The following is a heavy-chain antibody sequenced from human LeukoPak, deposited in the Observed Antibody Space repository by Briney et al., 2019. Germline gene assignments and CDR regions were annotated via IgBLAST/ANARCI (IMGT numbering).Heavy chain of an antibody. V-gene: IGHV3-30*18. CDR1: GFTFSSYG. CDR2: ISHDGSNK. J-gene: IGHJ4*02. Sequence: GGSLRLSCAASGFTFSSYGMHWVRQAPGKGLEWVAVISHDGSNKYYADSVKGRFTISRDNSMNTLYLQMNSLRAEDTAVYYCAKDSSRGGPLPDYWGQGTLVTVSS. D-gene: IGHD2-2*01. CDR3: AKDSSRGGPLPDY.